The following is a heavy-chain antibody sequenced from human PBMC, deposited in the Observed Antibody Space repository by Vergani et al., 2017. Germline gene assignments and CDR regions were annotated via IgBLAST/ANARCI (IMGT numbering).Heavy chain of an antibody. CDR3: AKARDPNCKGGNCYSYYYGLDL. CDR2: ISGSGGNT. CDR1: GFTFSSYA. V-gene: IGHV3-23*01. J-gene: IGHJ6*02. D-gene: IGHD2-15*01. Sequence: EVQLLESGGGLVQPGGSLRLSCGASGFTFSSYAMTWFRQAPGKGLEWVSAISGSGGNTFYKDSVKGRFTISRDNSKDTLYLQMNSLRVEDTAIYYCAKARDPNCKGGNCYSYYYGLDLWGQGTTVTVSS.